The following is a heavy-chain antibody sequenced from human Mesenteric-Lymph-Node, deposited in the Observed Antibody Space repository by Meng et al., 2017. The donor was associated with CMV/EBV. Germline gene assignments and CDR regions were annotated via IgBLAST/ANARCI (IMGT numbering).Heavy chain of an antibody. CDR3: ARGSSYDILTGYIDY. CDR2: SNHSGST. J-gene: IGHJ4*02. V-gene: IGHV4-34*01. D-gene: IGHD3-9*01. CDR1: GGSFTCYY. Sequence: QGESHKGGAGLLKPSAALSVTCSVNGGSFTCYYWNWIRQSPETGLEWNWESNHSGSTTYKPSFTSRIIISVDTSTNQISLNMSSVTAADTAVYYCARGSSYDILTGYIDYWGQGALVTVSS.